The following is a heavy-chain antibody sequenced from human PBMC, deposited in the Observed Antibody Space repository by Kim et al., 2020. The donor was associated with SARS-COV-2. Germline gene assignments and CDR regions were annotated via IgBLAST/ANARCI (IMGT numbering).Heavy chain of an antibody. CDR1: GGSVSSGSYY. D-gene: IGHD3-3*01. J-gene: IGHJ4*02. CDR3: ARGLSITIFGVVLSHTPFDY. CDR2: IYYSGST. Sequence: SETLSLTCTVSGGSVSSGSYYWSWIRQPPGKGLEWIGYIYYSGSTNYNPSPKSRVTISVDTSKNQFSLKLSSVTAADTAVYYCARGLSITIFGVVLSHTPFDYWGQGTLVTVSS. V-gene: IGHV4-61*01.